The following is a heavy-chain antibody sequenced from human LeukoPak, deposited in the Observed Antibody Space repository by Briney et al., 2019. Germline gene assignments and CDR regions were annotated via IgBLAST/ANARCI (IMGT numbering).Heavy chain of an antibody. J-gene: IGHJ4*02. V-gene: IGHV1-2*02. Sequence: ASVKVSCKASGYTFTGYYMDWGRQAPGQGLEWMGWINPNSGGTNYAQKFQGRVSMTRDTSISTAYMELSRLRSDDTAVYYCASASGYSYGTIDYWGQGTLVTVSS. CDR3: ASASGYSYGTIDY. CDR1: GYTFTGYY. D-gene: IGHD5-18*01. CDR2: INPNSGGT.